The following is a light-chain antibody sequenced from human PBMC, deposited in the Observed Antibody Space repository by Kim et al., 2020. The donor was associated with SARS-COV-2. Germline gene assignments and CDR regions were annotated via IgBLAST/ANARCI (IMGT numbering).Light chain of an antibody. CDR3: QQYNNWLLYS. V-gene: IGKV3-15*01. CDR1: QDIRTN. J-gene: IGKJ2*01. Sequence: SQGERATLPCRASQDIRTNLAWYQPKPGQAPRLLIYGASTRATDVPARFTGSGSGTEFTLTISSLQSEDFAVYYCQQYNNWLLYSFGQGTKLEI. CDR2: GAS.